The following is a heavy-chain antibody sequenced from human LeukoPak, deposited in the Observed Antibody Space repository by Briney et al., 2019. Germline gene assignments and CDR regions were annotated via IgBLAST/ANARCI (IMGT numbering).Heavy chain of an antibody. Sequence: ASVKVSCKASGYTFTGSYIHWVRQAPGQGLEWMGWINPNSGGTNYAQKFQGRVTMTRDTSISTAYMELSGLRSDDTAVYYCARRVTGITVAGTVAWFDPWGQGTLVTVSS. CDR1: GYTFTGSY. CDR2: INPNSGGT. D-gene: IGHD6-19*01. CDR3: ARRVTGITVAGTVAWFDP. V-gene: IGHV1-2*02. J-gene: IGHJ5*02.